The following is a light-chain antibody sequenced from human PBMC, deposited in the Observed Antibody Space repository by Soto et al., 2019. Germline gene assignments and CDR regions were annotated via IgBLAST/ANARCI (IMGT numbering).Light chain of an antibody. CDR2: DVS. CDR3: SSYTSSSTV. V-gene: IGLV2-14*01. CDR1: SSDVGGYNY. J-gene: IGLJ2*01. Sequence: QSALTQPASVSGSPGQSTTISCTGTSSDVGGYNYVSWYQQHPGKAPKLMIYDVSNRPSGVSNRFSGSKSGNTASLTISGLQAEDEADYYCSSYTSSSTVFGGGTKVTVL.